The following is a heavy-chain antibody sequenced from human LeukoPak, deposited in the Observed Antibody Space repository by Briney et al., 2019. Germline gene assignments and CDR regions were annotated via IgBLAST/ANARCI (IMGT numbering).Heavy chain of an antibody. CDR3: ARDAPQVPAAGVLAS. Sequence: GGSLRLSCAASGFTVSDNYMSWVRQAPGKGLEWVSVMYSRGDTYYATSVKGRFTFSRDISKNTLYLQMNGLRVEDTAMYYCARDAPQVPAAGVLASWGQGTLVIVSS. CDR1: GFTVSDNY. V-gene: IGHV3-53*01. J-gene: IGHJ5*02. D-gene: IGHD6-13*01. CDR2: MYSRGDT.